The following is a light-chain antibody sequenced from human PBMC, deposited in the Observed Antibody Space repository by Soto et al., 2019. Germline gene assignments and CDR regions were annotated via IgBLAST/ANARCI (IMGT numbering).Light chain of an antibody. CDR2: DAS. J-gene: IGKJ1*01. Sequence: EIVLTQSPGTLSLSPGERATLSCRASQSVSSNYLAWYQQKPGQAPRLLISDASIRATGIPDRFSGSGSATDFTLPIRRLEPEDFAVYYCQQYAYSPRTFGQGTKVDSK. CDR3: QQYAYSPRT. CDR1: QSVSSNY. V-gene: IGKV3-20*01.